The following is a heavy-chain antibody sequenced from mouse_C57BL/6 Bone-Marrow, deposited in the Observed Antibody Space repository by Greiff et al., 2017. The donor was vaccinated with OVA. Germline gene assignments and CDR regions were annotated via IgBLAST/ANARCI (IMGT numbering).Heavy chain of an antibody. J-gene: IGHJ4*01. D-gene: IGHD2-5*01. CDR1: EYEFPSHD. V-gene: IGHV5-2*03. CDR3: ARPLFYYSNPPYAMDY. Sequence: EVKLVESGGGLVQPGESLKLSCESNEYEFPSHDMSWVRKTPEKRLELVAAINSDGGSTYYPDTMERRFIISRDNTKKTLYLPMSSLRSEDTALYYCARPLFYYSNPPYAMDYWGQGTSVTVSS. CDR2: INSDGGST.